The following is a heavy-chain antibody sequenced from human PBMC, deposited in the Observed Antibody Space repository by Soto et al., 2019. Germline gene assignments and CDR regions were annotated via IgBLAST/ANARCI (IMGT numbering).Heavy chain of an antibody. CDR2: IYYSGSS. J-gene: IGHJ4*02. CDR1: GRSITSSEYY. Sequence: SETLSLTCTVSGRSITSSEYYWAWIRQPPGKGLQFVGTIYYSGSSYSNPSLKSRLSMSVDTSKNQFSLTMKSVTAADTGGYYCASNPLNWCHADSWAQGVLVTVS. CDR3: ASNPLNWCHADS. V-gene: IGHV4-39*01. D-gene: IGHD2-8*02.